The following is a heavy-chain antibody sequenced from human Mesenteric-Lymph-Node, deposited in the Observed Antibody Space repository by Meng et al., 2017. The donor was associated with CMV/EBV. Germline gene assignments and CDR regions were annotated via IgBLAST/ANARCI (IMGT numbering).Heavy chain of an antibody. J-gene: IGHJ5*02. V-gene: IGHV1-69*06. CDR1: GGNFISYA. Sequence: SGGNFISYAITWVRQAPGQGLEWMGGIIPIFGTSNYAQNFQGRITITADKSTSTAYMELNSLRSEDTAMYYCARAISAEGESWFDPWGQGTLVTVSS. D-gene: IGHD1-26*01. CDR3: ARAISAEGESWFDP. CDR2: IIPIFGTS.